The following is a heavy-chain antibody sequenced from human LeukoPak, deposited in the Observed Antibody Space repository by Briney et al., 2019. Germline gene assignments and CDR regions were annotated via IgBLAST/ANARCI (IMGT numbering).Heavy chain of an antibody. CDR2: INHRGST. CDR1: SESFSGYF. V-gene: IGHV4-34*01. CDR3: ARGSIYYGDSSAYFDY. J-gene: IGHJ4*02. D-gene: IGHD3-22*01. Sequence: SETLSLTCGVYSESFSGYFWTYIRQPPGGGLEWIGDINHRGSTNYNPSLKSRVTISVDTSKTQFSLRLTSVTAADTAVYYCARGSIYYGDSSAYFDYWGQGSLVTVSS.